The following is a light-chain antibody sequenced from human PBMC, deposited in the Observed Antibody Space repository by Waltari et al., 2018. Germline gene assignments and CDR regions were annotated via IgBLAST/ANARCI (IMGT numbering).Light chain of an antibody. J-gene: IGLJ2*01. Sequence: QSALIQPASLSGSPGQSIHLPCPGINSYVGCLGLVSWYQQHPGKAPKLILYDVTKRPSGVSDRFSGSRSGDTASLTISTLQAEDEADYYCCSYANYVTFFGGGTKLTVL. CDR1: NSYVGCLGL. CDR3: CSYANYVTF. CDR2: DVT. V-gene: IGLV2-23*02.